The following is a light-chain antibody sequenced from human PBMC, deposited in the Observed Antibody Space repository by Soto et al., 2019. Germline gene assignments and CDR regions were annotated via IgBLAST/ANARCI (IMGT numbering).Light chain of an antibody. CDR2: GAS. CDR3: QQYNNWPIT. Sequence: IVLTQSPGTLSVSPGERATLSCRASQNVLSNLAWYQQKPGQAPRLLIYGASTRATGLPVRFSGSGSGTQFTLTISSLQSEDFAVYYCQQYNNWPITFGQGTRLEIK. V-gene: IGKV3-15*01. CDR1: QNVLSN. J-gene: IGKJ5*01.